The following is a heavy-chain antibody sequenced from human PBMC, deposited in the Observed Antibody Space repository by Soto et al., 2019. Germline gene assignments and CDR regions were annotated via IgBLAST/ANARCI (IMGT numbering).Heavy chain of an antibody. CDR1: GGSVSSSNYY. CDR3: ARGYYGSGTYYNVGLHDAFDI. J-gene: IGHJ3*02. CDR2: ISYSGST. Sequence: PSETLSLTCTVSGGSVSSSNYYWGWIRQPPGKRMEWLGSISYSGSTYHNPSLKSRVTMSVDTSKNQFSLNLSSVTAADTAVYYCARGYYGSGTYYNVGLHDAFDIWGQGTMVTVSS. D-gene: IGHD3-10*01. V-gene: IGHV4-39*01.